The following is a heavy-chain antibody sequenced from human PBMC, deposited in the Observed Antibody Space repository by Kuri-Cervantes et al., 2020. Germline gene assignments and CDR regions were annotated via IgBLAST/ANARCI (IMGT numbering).Heavy chain of an antibody. CDR1: GFTFDEFA. CDR2: ISWNSGST. V-gene: IGHV3-9*01. CDR3: ARDSTVCGGDCYSIDGAFDI. Sequence: LSLTCAASGFTFDEFAMHWVRQTPVKGLEWVSGISWNSGSTYYADSVKGRFTISRDNSKNTLYLQMNSLRAEDTAVYYCARDSTVCGGDCYSIDGAFDIWGQGTMVTVSS. J-gene: IGHJ3*02. D-gene: IGHD2-21*02.